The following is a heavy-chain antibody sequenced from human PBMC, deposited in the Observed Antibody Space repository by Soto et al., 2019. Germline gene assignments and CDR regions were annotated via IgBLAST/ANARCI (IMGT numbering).Heavy chain of an antibody. J-gene: IGHJ4*02. V-gene: IGHV3-21*01. CDR3: ARETPLQPEYGGNTFSDY. CDR2: ISTSSSYI. D-gene: IGHD2-15*01. Sequence: GGSLRLSCAASGFTLSGYSMNWVRQAPGKGLEWVSSISTSSSYIHYADSVKGRFTISRDNAENSLYLQMNSLRAEDTAIYYCARETPLQPEYGGNTFSDYWGQGTLVTVSS. CDR1: GFTLSGYS.